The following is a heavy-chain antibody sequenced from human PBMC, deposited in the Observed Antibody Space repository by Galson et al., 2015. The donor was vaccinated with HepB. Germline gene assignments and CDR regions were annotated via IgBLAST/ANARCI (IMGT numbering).Heavy chain of an antibody. D-gene: IGHD6-13*01. V-gene: IGHV3-74*01. CDR1: GFSVGNYW. Sequence: SLRLSCAASGFSVGNYWMHWVRQAPGEGVVWVSRINSDGGYITYADSVKGRFTVSRDNAETTLYLQMNSPRAEDTALYYCARTRGAAAGIFDYWGQGSLVTVSS. J-gene: IGHJ4*02. CDR2: INSDGGYI. CDR3: ARTRGAAAGIFDY.